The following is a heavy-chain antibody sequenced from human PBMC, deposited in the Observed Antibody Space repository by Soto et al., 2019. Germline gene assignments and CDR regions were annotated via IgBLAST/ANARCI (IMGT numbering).Heavy chain of an antibody. V-gene: IGHV1-69*13. CDR2: IIPIFGTA. CDR3: ARDQGIVAAAGFNWFDP. D-gene: IGHD6-13*01. Sequence: SVKVSCKASGGTFSSYAISWVRQAPGQGLEWMGGIIPIFGTANYAQKFQGRVTITADESTSTAYMELSSLRSEDTAVYYCARDQGIVAAAGFNWFDPWGQGTLVTVSS. CDR1: GGTFSSYA. J-gene: IGHJ5*02.